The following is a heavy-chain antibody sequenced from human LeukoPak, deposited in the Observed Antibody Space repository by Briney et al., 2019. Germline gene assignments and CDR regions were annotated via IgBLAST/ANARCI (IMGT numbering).Heavy chain of an antibody. CDR1: GGSISSSSYY. CDR2: IYYSGST. J-gene: IGHJ4*02. CDR3: ARLPYSNYPYFDY. Sequence: SETLSLTCTVSGGSISSSSYYWGWIRQPPGKGLEWIGSIYYSGSTYYNPSLKSRVTISVDTSKNQFSLKLSSVTAADTAVYYCARLPYSNYPYFDYWGQGTLVTVSS. V-gene: IGHV4-39*01. D-gene: IGHD4-11*01.